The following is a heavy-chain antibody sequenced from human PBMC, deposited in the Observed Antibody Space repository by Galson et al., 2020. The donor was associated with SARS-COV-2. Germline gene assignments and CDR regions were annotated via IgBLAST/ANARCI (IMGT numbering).Heavy chain of an antibody. CDR3: AGADCSSSSCYLSVYDWCWFDP. CDR2: ISSTSKYM. D-gene: IGHD2-2*01. CDR1: GFPFSSYS. V-gene: IGHV3-21*06. J-gene: IGHJ5*02. Sequence: KIGESLKISCAASGFPFSSYSMNWVRQAPGKGLEWVSSISSTSKYMFYADSVKGRFTISRDNTKNSVYLQMNSLRAEDTAVYYCAGADCSSSSCYLSVYDWCWFDPWGQGTLVTVSS.